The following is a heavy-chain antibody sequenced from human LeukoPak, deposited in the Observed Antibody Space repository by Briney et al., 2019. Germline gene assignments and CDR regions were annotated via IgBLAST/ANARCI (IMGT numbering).Heavy chain of an antibody. CDR2: IRYDGSNK. J-gene: IGHJ1*01. D-gene: IGHD2-2*02. Sequence: LPGGSLRLSCAASGFTFSSYGMHWVRQAPGKGLEWVAFIRYDGSNKYYADSVKGRFTISRDNAQNSLFLQMNSLRAEDTAVYYCARADFCNSTSCYTAEYFQHWGPGTLVTVSS. V-gene: IGHV3-30*02. CDR3: ARADFCNSTSCYTAEYFQH. CDR1: GFTFSSYG.